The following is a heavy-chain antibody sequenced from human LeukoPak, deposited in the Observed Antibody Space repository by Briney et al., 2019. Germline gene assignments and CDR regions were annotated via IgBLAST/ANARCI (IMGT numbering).Heavy chain of an antibody. D-gene: IGHD3-10*01. V-gene: IGHV3-33*08. CDR2: IFYDGSNK. Sequence: PGGSLRLSCAASGLTFSDYNMNWLRQAPGKGLEWVAVIFYDGSNKYYADSVKGRFTVSRDNSKNTLYLQMNSLRAEDTAVYYCAKGPGELLFGVYWGQGTLVTVSS. J-gene: IGHJ4*02. CDR1: GLTFSDYN. CDR3: AKGPGELLFGVY.